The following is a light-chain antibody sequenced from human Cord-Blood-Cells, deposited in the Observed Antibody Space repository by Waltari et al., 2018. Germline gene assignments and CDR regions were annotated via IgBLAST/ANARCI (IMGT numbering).Light chain of an antibody. V-gene: IGLV2-14*01. CDR2: DVS. Sequence: QSALPQPASVSGSPGQSITTSCPGTSSDVGGYNYVSWYQQHPGKAPKLMIYDVSNRPSGVSNRFSGSKSGNTASLTISGLQAEDEADYYCSSYTSSSTLVFGTGTKVTVL. CDR1: SSDVGGYNY. J-gene: IGLJ1*01. CDR3: SSYTSSSTLV.